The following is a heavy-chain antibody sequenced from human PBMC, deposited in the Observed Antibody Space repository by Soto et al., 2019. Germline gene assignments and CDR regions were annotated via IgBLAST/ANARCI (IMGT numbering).Heavy chain of an antibody. CDR2: IYHSGST. Sequence: SETLSLTCAVSCGSISSSNWWSWVRQPPGKGLEWIGEIYHSGSTNYNPSLKSRVTISVDKSKNQFSLKLSSVTAADTAVYYCARVMVEATPYQLLTYYFDYWGQGTLVTVSS. CDR3: ARVMVEATPYQLLTYYFDY. D-gene: IGHD2-2*01. CDR1: CGSISSSNW. V-gene: IGHV4-4*02. J-gene: IGHJ4*02.